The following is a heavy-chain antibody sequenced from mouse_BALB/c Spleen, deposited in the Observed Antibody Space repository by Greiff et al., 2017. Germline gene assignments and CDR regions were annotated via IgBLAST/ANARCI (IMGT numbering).Heavy chain of an antibody. CDR3: ARGDYYGTLYFDD. J-gene: IGHJ2*01. Sequence: EVQGVESGPGLVKPSQSLSLTCTVTGYSITSDYAWNWIRQFPGNQLEWMVYISYSGSTSYNPSLKSRISITRDTSKNQFFLQLNSVTTEDTATYYCARGDYYGTLYFDDWGQGTTLTVSS. CDR2: ISYSGST. D-gene: IGHD1-1*01. CDR1: GYSITSDYA. V-gene: IGHV3-2*02.